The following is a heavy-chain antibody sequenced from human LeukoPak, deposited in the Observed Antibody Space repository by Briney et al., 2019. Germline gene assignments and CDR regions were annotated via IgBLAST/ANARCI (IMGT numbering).Heavy chain of an antibody. D-gene: IGHD6-6*01. CDR2: MNPNSGNT. CDR1: GYTFTSYD. Sequence: ASVKVSCKASGYTFTSYDINWVRQATGQGLEWMGWMNPNSGNTGYAQKFQGRVTITRNTSISTAYMELSSLRSEDTAVYYCARETSSSSPNFDYWGQGTLVTVSS. CDR3: ARETSSSSPNFDY. J-gene: IGHJ4*02. V-gene: IGHV1-8*03.